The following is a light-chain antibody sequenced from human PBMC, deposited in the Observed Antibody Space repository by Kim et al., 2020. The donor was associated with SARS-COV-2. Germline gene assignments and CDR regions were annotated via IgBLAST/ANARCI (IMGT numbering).Light chain of an antibody. J-gene: IGKJ2*01. CDR3: QQYNSYPYT. CDR1: QRISSW. CDR2: KAS. V-gene: IGKV1-5*03. Sequence: SASVGDRVTITCRASQRISSWLAWYQQKPGKAPKLLIYKASSLESGVPSRFSGSVSGTEFTLTISSLQPDDFATYYCQQYNSYPYTFGQGTKLEI.